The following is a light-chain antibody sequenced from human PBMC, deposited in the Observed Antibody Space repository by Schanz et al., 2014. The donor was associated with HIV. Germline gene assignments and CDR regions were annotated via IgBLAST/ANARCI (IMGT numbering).Light chain of an antibody. CDR1: QYISSW. CDR2: KAS. CDR3: QQYNSFPYT. J-gene: IGKJ2*01. Sequence: DIRMTQSPSTLSVSVGDRVTITCRASQYISSWLAWYQQKPGKAPKLLIYKASTLESGVPSRFVGSGSGTEFTLTITSLQPEDSATYYCQQYNSFPYTFGQGTKLEIK. V-gene: IGKV1-5*03.